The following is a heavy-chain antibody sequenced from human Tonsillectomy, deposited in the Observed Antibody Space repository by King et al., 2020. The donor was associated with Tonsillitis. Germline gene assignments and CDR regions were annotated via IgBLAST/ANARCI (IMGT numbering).Heavy chain of an antibody. Sequence: VQLVESGTEMKKPGESLKISCTGSGYIFTNYWIGWVRQMPGTGLEWMGIIYPGDSDTRYSPSFQGQVTISADKSISTAYLQWSSLKASDTAMYYCARQTVVTGDFDYWGQGTLVTVSS. CDR1: GYIFTNYW. CDR3: ARQTVVTGDFDY. D-gene: IGHD4-23*01. J-gene: IGHJ4*02. CDR2: IYPGDSDT. V-gene: IGHV5-51*01.